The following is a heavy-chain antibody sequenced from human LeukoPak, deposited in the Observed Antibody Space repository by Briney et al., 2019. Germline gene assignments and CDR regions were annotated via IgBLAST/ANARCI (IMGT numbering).Heavy chain of an antibody. Sequence: GGSLRLSCAASGFTVSINYMSWVRQAPGKGLEWVSVIDDGGRTYYADSVNGRFPISRDNSKNTLYLQMNSLRAEDTAVYYCARDGSARSLGNWGQGTLVSVSS. CDR3: ARDGSARSLGN. V-gene: IGHV3-53*01. CDR1: GFTVSINY. J-gene: IGHJ4*02. CDR2: IDDGGRT. D-gene: IGHD6-6*01.